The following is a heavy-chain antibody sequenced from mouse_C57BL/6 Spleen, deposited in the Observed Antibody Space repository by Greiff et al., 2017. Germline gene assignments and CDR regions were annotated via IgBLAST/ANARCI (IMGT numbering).Heavy chain of an antibody. J-gene: IGHJ2*01. V-gene: IGHV1-52*01. Sequence: QVQLQQSGAELVRPGSSVKLSCKASGYTFTSYWMHWVKQRPIQGLEWIGNIDPSDSETHYNQKFKDKATLTVDKSSSTAYMQLSSLTSEDSAVYYCAKETYYSTYGDNCGENTTLTVSS. D-gene: IGHD2-5*01. CDR2: IDPSDSET. CDR3: AKETYYSTYGDN. CDR1: GYTFTSYW.